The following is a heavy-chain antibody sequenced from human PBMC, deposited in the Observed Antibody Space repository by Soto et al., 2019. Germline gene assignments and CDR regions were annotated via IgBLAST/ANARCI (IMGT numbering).Heavy chain of an antibody. CDR2: INHSGST. Sequence: QVQLQQWGAGLLKPSETLSLTCAVYGGSFSGYYWSWIRQPPGKGLEWIGEINHSGSTNYNPSLKRRVTISVDTSKNQFSLKLSSVTAADTAVYYSARGGLLWFGNYCYGMDVWGQGTTVTVSS. D-gene: IGHD3-10*01. V-gene: IGHV4-34*01. CDR3: ARGGLLWFGNYCYGMDV. CDR1: GGSFSGYY. J-gene: IGHJ6*02.